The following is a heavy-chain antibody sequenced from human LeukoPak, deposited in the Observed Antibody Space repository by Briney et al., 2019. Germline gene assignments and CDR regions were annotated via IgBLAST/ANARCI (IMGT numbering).Heavy chain of an antibody. V-gene: IGHV3-21*01. CDR1: GFTFYNYG. D-gene: IGHD1-26*01. CDR3: AREAPGAHNHFDY. J-gene: IGHJ4*02. CDR2: IRSSSNYI. Sequence: GGSLRLSCGASGFTFYNYGMSWVRQAPGKGLEWVSSIRSSSNYIYYADSVKGRFTISRDNANNSLYLQMNSLRDEDTAVYYCAREAPGAHNHFDYWGQGTLVTVSS.